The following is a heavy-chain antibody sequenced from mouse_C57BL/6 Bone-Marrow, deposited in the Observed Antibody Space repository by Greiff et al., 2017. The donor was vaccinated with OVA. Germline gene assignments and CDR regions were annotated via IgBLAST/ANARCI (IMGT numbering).Heavy chain of an antibody. V-gene: IGHV1-59*01. CDR2: IDPSDSYT. CDR1: GYTFTSYW. CDR3: ARDGSAHCYAMVY. J-gene: IGHJ4*01. D-gene: IGHD1-1*01. Sequence: QVQLQQPGAELVRPGTSVKLSCKASGYTFTSYWMHWVKQRPGQGLEWIGVIDPSDSYTNYNQKFKGKATLTVDTSSSTAYMQLSSLTSEDSAVYYCARDGSAHCYAMVYWGQGTSVTVSS.